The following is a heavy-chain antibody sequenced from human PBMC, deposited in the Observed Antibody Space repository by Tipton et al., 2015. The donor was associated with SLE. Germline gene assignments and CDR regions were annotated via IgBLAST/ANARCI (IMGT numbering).Heavy chain of an antibody. J-gene: IGHJ5*02. Sequence: SLRLSCAASGFTFSDYWMHWFRQAPGKGLVWGPRINGDESSTSYADSVRGRFTISRDNAKNTLYLQMNSLRAEYTAVYYCAKDIGSSWDGWFDPWGQGTLVAVS. CDR2: INGDESST. V-gene: IGHV3-74*01. CDR1: GFTFSDYW. CDR3: AKDIGSSWDGWFDP. D-gene: IGHD6-13*01.